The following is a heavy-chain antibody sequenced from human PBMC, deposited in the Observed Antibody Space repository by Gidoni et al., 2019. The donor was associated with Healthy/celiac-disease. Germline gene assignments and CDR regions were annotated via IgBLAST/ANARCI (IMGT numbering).Heavy chain of an antibody. D-gene: IGHD1-7*01. V-gene: IGHV4-39*01. CDR1: GGSISSSSYY. J-gene: IGHJ6*02. Sequence: QLQLQESGPGLVKPSETLSLPCTVSGGSISSSSYYWGWIRQPPGKGLEWIGSSYYSGSTYYNPSLKSRVTISVDTSKNQFSLKLSSVTAADTAVYYCARLVGTPPDYYYGMDVWGQGTTVTVSS. CDR3: ARLVGTPPDYYYGMDV. CDR2: SYYSGST.